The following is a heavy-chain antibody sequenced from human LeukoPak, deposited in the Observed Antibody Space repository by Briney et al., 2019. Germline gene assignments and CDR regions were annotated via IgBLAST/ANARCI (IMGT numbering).Heavy chain of an antibody. CDR1: GYTFTRYG. CDR2: ISAYNGDT. Sequence: ASVKVSCKASGYTFTRYGINWVRQAPGQGLEWMGWISAYNGDTNYAQNLQGRVTMTTDTSTSTAYMELRSLRSDDTAVYYCARDPSNSSGRYVLFDFWGQGTLVTVSS. D-gene: IGHD6-19*01. CDR3: ARDPSNSSGRYVLFDF. J-gene: IGHJ4*02. V-gene: IGHV1-18*01.